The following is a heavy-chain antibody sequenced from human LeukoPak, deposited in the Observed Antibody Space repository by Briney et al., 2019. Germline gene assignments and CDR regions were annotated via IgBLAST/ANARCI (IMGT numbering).Heavy chain of an antibody. CDR3: AKARQRAYYFDY. Sequence: GGSLRLSCAASGFTFISYAMSWVRQAPGKGLEWVSAISGSGGSTYYADSVKGRFTISRDNSKNTLYLQMNSLRAEDTAVYYCAKARQRAYYFDYWGQGTLVTVSS. CDR2: ISGSGGST. V-gene: IGHV3-23*01. J-gene: IGHJ4*02. CDR1: GFTFISYA.